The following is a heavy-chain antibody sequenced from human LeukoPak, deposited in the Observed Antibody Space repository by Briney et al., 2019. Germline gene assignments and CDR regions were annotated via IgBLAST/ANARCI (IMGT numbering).Heavy chain of an antibody. CDR3: ARDQSRAKARGSGSYPTDY. Sequence: GGSLRLSCAASGFTFDDYGMSWVRQGPGKGLEWVPNINWNGGSTGYTDSVKGRFTISRDNAKNSLYLQMNSLRAEDAALYYCARDQSRAKARGSGSYPTDYWGQGTLVTVSS. CDR2: INWNGGST. J-gene: IGHJ4*02. D-gene: IGHD1-26*01. CDR1: GFTFDDYG. V-gene: IGHV3-20*04.